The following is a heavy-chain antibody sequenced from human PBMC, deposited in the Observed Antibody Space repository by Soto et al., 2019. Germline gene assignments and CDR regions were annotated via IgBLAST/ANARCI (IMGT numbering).Heavy chain of an antibody. CDR3: ARYCSGGSCSAGGMDV. Sequence: SETLSLTCTVSGGSISSSSYYWGWIRQPPGKGLEWIGSIYYSGSTYYNPSLKSRVTISVDTSKNQFSLKLSSVTAADTAVYYCARYCSGGSCSAGGMDVWGQGTTVTVSS. CDR2: IYYSGST. J-gene: IGHJ6*02. CDR1: GGSISSSSYY. D-gene: IGHD2-15*01. V-gene: IGHV4-39*01.